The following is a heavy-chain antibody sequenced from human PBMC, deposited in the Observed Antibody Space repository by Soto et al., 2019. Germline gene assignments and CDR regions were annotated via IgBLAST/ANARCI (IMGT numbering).Heavy chain of an antibody. CDR2: IYYSGTT. CDR3: ARREIQGPIDY. J-gene: IGHJ4*02. Sequence: PSETLSLTCAVSGYSISSSNWWGWIRQPPGKGLEWIGYIYYSGTTYYNPSLKSRVTMSVDTSKNQFSLKLTSVTAVDTAVYYCARREIQGPIDYWGQGTLVNVS. D-gene: IGHD1-26*01. V-gene: IGHV4-28*01. CDR1: GYSISSSNW.